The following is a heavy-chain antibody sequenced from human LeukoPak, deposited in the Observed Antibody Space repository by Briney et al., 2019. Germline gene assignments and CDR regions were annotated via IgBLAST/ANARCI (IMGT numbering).Heavy chain of an antibody. D-gene: IGHD1-26*01. CDR2: ISAYNGNT. CDR3: ARISGSRPRCYFDY. Sequence: ASVKVSCKASGYTFTSYGISWVRQAPGQGLEWMGWISAYNGNTNYAQKLQGRVTMTTDTSTSTAYMELRSLRSDDTAVYYCARISGSRPRCYFDYWGQGTLVTVSS. J-gene: IGHJ4*02. CDR1: GYTFTSYG. V-gene: IGHV1-18*01.